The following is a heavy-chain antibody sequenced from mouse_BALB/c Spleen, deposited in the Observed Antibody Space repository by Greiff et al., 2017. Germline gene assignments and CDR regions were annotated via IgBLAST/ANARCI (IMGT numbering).Heavy chain of an antibody. CDR1: GYSFTSYY. D-gene: IGHD2-14*01. Sequence: EVQLQQSGPELMKPGASVKISCKASGYSFTSYYMHWVKQRHGKSLEWIGYIDPFNGGTSSNQKFKGKATLTVDKSSSTAYMHLSSLTSEDSAVYYCARERRKDRYDDPYYFDYWGQGTTLTVSS. J-gene: IGHJ2*01. CDR3: ARERRKDRYDDPYYFDY. CDR2: IDPFNGGT. V-gene: IGHV1S135*01.